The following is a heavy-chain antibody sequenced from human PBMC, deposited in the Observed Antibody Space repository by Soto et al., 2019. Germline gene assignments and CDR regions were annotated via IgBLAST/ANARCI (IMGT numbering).Heavy chain of an antibody. D-gene: IGHD2-8*01. CDR2: VSNDGSNK. CDR3: AKDQSTNSRSYHALDV. V-gene: IGHV3-30*18. CDR1: GVTFSSYA. J-gene: IGHJ6*02. Sequence: QVQLVESGGGVVRPGESLRLSCAASGVTFSSYAMRWVRQAPGKGLEWEAVVSNDGSNKYYADSVKGRFTISRDNSKNTLNLQMNSQRAEDTAVYYCAKDQSTNSRSYHALDVWGQGTTVTVSS.